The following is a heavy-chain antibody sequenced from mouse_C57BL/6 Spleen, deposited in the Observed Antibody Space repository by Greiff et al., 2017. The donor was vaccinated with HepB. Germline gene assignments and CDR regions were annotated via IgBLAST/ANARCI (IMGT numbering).Heavy chain of an antibody. CDR3: ARRGWLLREGFAY. CDR2: INPNNGGT. Sequence: EVQLQQSGPELVKPGASVKISCKASGYTFTDYYMNWVKQSHGKSLEWIGDINPNNGGTSYNQKFKGKATLTVDKSSSTAYMELRSLTSEDSAVYYCARRGWLLREGFAYWGQGTLVTVSA. D-gene: IGHD2-3*01. V-gene: IGHV1-26*01. CDR1: GYTFTDYY. J-gene: IGHJ3*01.